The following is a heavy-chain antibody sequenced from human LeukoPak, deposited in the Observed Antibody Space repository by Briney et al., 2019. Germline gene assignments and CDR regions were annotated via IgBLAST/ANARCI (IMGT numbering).Heavy chain of an antibody. CDR1: RFTFSNYA. Sequence: GGSLRLSCAASRFTFSNYAMHWVPQAPGKGLEGGAVISYDGSNKYYAGSVKGRFTISRDNSKNTLYLQMSSLRAEDTAVYYCVKDFDIYCSGGTCYSPEYFQHWGQGTLVTVSS. CDR3: VKDFDIYCSGGTCYSPEYFQH. V-gene: IGHV3-30*14. D-gene: IGHD2-15*01. J-gene: IGHJ1*01. CDR2: ISYDGSNK.